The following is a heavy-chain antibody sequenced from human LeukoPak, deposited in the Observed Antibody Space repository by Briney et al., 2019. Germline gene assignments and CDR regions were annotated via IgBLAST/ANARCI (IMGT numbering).Heavy chain of an antibody. CDR2: IRRKPNGYTT. CDR1: GFTFSDHY. CDR3: VRPNFGDPGYFEY. J-gene: IGHJ4*02. Sequence: PGGSLRLSCAASGFTFSDHYLDWVRQAPGKGLEWVARIRRKPNGYTTEYAASVKGRFTISRDDSKNSVYLQMNSLESEDTAVYYCVRPNFGDPGYFEYWGQGALVTVSS. V-gene: IGHV3-72*01. D-gene: IGHD3-16*01.